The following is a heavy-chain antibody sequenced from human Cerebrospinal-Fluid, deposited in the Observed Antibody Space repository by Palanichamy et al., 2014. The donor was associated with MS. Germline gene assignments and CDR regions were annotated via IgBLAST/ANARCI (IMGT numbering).Heavy chain of an antibody. CDR2: ISTFNGKK. CDR3: ARTYLYGSENRQEYDWFDP. CDR1: GYSFSGYG. V-gene: IGHV1-18*01. J-gene: IGHJ5*02. Sequence: QVQLVQSGGEVKKPGASVKVSCKTSGYSFSGYGISWMRQAPGQGLEWMGWISTFNGKKNSAQTLRGRLTMTTDTSTSTAYMELRNLRSDDTAVYYCARTYLYGSENRQEYDWFDPWGQGTLVTVSS. D-gene: IGHD4-17*01.